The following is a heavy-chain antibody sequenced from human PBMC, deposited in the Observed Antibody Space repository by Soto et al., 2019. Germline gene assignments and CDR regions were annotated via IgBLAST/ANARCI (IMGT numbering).Heavy chain of an antibody. J-gene: IGHJ4*02. CDR2: INHSGST. Sequence: SETLSLTCAVYGGSFSGYYWSWIRQPPGKGLEWIGEINHSGSTNYNPSLKSRVTISVDTSKNQFSLKLSSVTAADTAVYYCASGHGGCSGGSCYSFYFDYWGQGTLVTVSS. V-gene: IGHV4-34*09. CDR1: GGSFSGYY. CDR3: ASGHGGCSGGSCYSFYFDY. D-gene: IGHD2-15*01.